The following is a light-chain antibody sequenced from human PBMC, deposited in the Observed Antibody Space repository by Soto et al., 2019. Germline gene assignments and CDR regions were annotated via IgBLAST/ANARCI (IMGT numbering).Light chain of an antibody. CDR1: SSDVGAYNY. CDR3: SSYTSTSILAV. J-gene: IGLJ2*01. V-gene: IGLV2-14*03. CDR2: DVS. Sequence: QSALTQPASVSGSPGQSITISCTGTSSDVGAYNYVSWYQHYPGKAPKLMIYDVSNRPSGVSNRFSGSKSGNTASLTISGLQADDEADYYCSSYTSTSILAVFGGGTKLTVL.